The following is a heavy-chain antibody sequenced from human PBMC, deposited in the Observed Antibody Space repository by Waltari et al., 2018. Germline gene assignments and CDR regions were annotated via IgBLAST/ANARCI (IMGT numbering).Heavy chain of an antibody. CDR2: ISHDGSDK. Sequence: QVQLVESGGGVVQPGRSLRLSCAASGFRFSNVGMHWVRQAPGKGRGCVAIISHDGSDKHDADSVKGRFTISRDNSKNTLYLQMINLRPEDTATYYCAKACSGGTFCYYIDHWGQGTLVTVSS. V-gene: IGHV3-30*18. D-gene: IGHD2-15*01. J-gene: IGHJ4*02. CDR3: AKACSGGTFCYYIDH. CDR1: GFRFSNVG.